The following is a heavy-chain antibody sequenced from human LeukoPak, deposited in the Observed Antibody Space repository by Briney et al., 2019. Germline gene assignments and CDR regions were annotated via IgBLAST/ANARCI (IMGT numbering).Heavy chain of an antibody. CDR1: GFTFSSYE. D-gene: IGHD4-11*01. V-gene: IGHV4-39*01. J-gene: IGHJ5*02. Sequence: GSLRLACAASGFTFSSYEMNWVRQPPGKGLEWIGSIYYSGSTYYNPSLKSRVTISVDTSKNQFSLKLSSVTAADTAVYYCARRLPQATREEVDPHWFDPWGQGTLVTVSS. CDR3: ARRLPQATREEVDPHWFDP. CDR2: IYYSGST.